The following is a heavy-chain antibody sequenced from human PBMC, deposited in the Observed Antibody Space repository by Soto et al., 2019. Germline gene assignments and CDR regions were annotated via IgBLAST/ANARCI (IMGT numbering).Heavy chain of an antibody. Sequence: PGGSLRLSCAASGFTFSSYSMNWVRQAPGKGLEWVSYISSSSSTIYYADSVKGRFTISRDNAKNSLYLQMNSLRDEDTAVYYCARVRLPTYYYDSSGPSGAFDIWGQGTMVTVSS. J-gene: IGHJ3*02. CDR3: ARVRLPTYYYDSSGPSGAFDI. V-gene: IGHV3-48*02. CDR1: GFTFSSYS. CDR2: ISSSSSTI. D-gene: IGHD3-22*01.